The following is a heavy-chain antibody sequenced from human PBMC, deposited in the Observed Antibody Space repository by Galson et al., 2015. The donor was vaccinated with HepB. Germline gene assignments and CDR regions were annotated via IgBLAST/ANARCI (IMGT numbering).Heavy chain of an antibody. V-gene: IGHV3-30*18. CDR1: GFSFSSYG. CDR2: ISYDGSVK. D-gene: IGHD3-3*01. J-gene: IGHJ3*02. CDR3: AKDVDDFWSGYSSGCDS. Sequence: SLRLSCAASGFSFSSYGIHWVRQAPGQAPEWVAVISYDGSVKNYVDSVKGRFIISRDNSKNTLYLQMNSLRTEDTAAYYCAKDVDDFWSGYSSGCDSWGQAIMVTVSS.